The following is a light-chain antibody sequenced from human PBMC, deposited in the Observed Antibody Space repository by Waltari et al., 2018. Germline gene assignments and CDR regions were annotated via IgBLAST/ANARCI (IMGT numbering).Light chain of an antibody. J-gene: IGLJ1*01. Sequence: QSALTQPASVSGSPGQSISISCTGTSRDVGSYNVASWYQQHPGKDPKLMIYDVNKRPPGVSNRFPGSKSGNTASLTISGLQAEDEADYYCCSYAGGSTYVFGSGTKVTVL. CDR3: CSYAGGSTYV. V-gene: IGLV2-23*02. CDR2: DVN. CDR1: SRDVGSYNV.